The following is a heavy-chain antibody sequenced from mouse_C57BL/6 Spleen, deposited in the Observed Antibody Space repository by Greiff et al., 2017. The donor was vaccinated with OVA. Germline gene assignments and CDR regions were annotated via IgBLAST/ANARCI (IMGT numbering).Heavy chain of an antibody. Sequence: EVKLVESGGGLVKPGGSMKLSCAASGFTFSDYGMHWVRQAPEKGLEWVAYISSGSSTIYYADTVKGRFTISRDNAKNTLFLQMTSLRSEDTAMYYCARGTYSKGFDYWGQGTTLTVSS. V-gene: IGHV5-17*01. CDR1: GFTFSDYG. D-gene: IGHD2-5*01. J-gene: IGHJ2*01. CDR3: ARGTYSKGFDY. CDR2: ISSGSSTI.